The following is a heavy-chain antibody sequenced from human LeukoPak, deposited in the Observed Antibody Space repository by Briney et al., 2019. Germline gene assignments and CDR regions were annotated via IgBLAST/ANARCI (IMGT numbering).Heavy chain of an antibody. Sequence: KPSETLSLTCTVSGGSISSYYWSWIRQPPGKGLEWIGYIYYRGGTNYIPSLRSRVTISVDTSKNQFSLRLSSVTAADTAVYYCARRAPYYDSSAYYGMHAFDIWGQGTMVTVSS. CDR2: IYYRGGT. J-gene: IGHJ3*02. CDR3: ARRAPYYDSSAYYGMHAFDI. V-gene: IGHV4-59*01. CDR1: GGSISSYY. D-gene: IGHD3-22*01.